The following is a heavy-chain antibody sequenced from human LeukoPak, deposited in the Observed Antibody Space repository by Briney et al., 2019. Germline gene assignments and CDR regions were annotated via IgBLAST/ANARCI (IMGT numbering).Heavy chain of an antibody. D-gene: IGHD1-1*01. V-gene: IGHV4-59*01. CDR3: ARAGPEDLNWRYYIDF. CDR1: GDSINKYF. J-gene: IGHJ4*02. CDR2: ISHTGNT. Sequence: SETLSLTCTVSGDSINKYFWSLLRQSPVKGLEWIGYISHTGNTNYNPSLKSRVTISLDKSNNQFSLRLSSTTPADTAVYYCARAGPEDLNWRYYIDFWGQGVLVTVSS.